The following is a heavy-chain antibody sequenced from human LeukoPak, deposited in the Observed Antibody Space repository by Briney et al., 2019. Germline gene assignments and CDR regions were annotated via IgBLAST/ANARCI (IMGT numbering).Heavy chain of an antibody. CDR2: INPSGGST. V-gene: IGHV1-46*01. CDR3: ARGGFIAAARKMRNWFDP. D-gene: IGHD6-13*01. J-gene: IGHJ5*02. CDR1: GYTFTSYG. Sequence: ASVKVSCKASGYTFTSYGISWERQAPGQGLEWMGIINPSGGSTSYAQKFQGRVTMTRDTSTSTVYMELSSLRSEDTAVYYCARGGFIAAARKMRNWFDPWGQGTLVTVSS.